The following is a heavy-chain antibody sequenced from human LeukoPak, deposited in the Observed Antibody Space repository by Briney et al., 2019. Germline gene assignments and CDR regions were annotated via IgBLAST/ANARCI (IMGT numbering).Heavy chain of an antibody. V-gene: IGHV1-8*01. CDR2: MNPNSGNT. CDR3: ASGYYGSGSYRGYWFDP. Sequence: GASVKVSCKASGYTFTSYDINWVRQATGQGLEWMGWMNPNSGNTGYAQKFQGRVTMTRSASVSTAYMELSSLRSEDTAVYYCASGYYGSGSYRGYWFDPWGQGTLVTVSS. J-gene: IGHJ5*02. CDR1: GYTFTSYD. D-gene: IGHD3-10*01.